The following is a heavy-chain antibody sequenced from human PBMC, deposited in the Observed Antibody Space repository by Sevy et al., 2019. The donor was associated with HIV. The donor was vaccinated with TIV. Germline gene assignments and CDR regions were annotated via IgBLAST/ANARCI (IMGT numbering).Heavy chain of an antibody. CDR1: GGTFSSYA. D-gene: IGHD3-22*01. J-gene: IGHJ5*02. CDR3: AGVGGDYYDSSGYYRNWFDP. V-gene: IGHV1-69*13. CDR2: IIPIFGTA. Sequence: ASVKVSCKASGGTFSSYAISWVRQAPGQGLEWMGGIIPIFGTANYAQKFQGRVTITADESTSTAYMELSSLRSEDTAVYYCAGVGGDYYDSSGYYRNWFDPWGQGTLVTVSS.